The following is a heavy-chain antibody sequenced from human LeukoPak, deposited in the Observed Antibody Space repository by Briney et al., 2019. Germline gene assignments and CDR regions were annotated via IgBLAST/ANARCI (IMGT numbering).Heavy chain of an antibody. CDR1: GYTFTGYY. CDR3: ARGCSSTSCLGGYFDY. D-gene: IGHD2-2*01. Sequence: ASVKVSCKASGYTFTGYYMHWVRQAPGQGLEWVGWINPNSGGTNYAQKFQGRVTMTRGTSISTAYMELSRLRSDDTAVYYCARGCSSTSCLGGYFDYWGQGTLVTVSS. V-gene: IGHV1-2*02. CDR2: INPNSGGT. J-gene: IGHJ4*02.